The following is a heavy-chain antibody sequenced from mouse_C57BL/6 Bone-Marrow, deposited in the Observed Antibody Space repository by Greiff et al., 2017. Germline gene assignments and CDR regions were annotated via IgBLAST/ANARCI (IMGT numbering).Heavy chain of an antibody. D-gene: IGHD3-3*01. V-gene: IGHV1-82*01. CDR1: GYAFSSSW. Sequence: VQLKQSGPELVKPGASVKISCKASGYAFSSSWMNWVKQRPGKGLEWIGRIYPGDGDTNYNGKFKGKATLTADKSSSTAYMQLSSLTSEDSAVYFCARRTALYAMDYWGQGTSVTVSS. CDR3: ARRTALYAMDY. CDR2: IYPGDGDT. J-gene: IGHJ4*01.